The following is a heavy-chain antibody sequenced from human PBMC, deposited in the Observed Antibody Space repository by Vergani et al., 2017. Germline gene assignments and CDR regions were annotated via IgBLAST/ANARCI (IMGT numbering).Heavy chain of an antibody. CDR1: GYTFTNYA. V-gene: IGHV7-4-1*02. J-gene: IGHJ5*02. CDR2: INSNSGNP. CDR3: VRTRSGSFTGGSCYSGWFDP. D-gene: IGHD2-15*01. Sequence: QVQLVQSGSEVKKPGASVKVSCRASGYTFTNYALNWVRQAPGQGLEWMGWINSNSGNPTYAQGFKGRFFFSLDSSVSTSYLQINSLQPEDTAVYYCVRTRSGSFTGGSCYSGWFDPWGQGTLVTVSS.